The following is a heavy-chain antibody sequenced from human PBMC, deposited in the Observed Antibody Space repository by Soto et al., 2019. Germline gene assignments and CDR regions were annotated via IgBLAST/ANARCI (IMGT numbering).Heavy chain of an antibody. D-gene: IGHD6-19*01. CDR2: ISAFNGNT. V-gene: IGHV1-18*01. Sequence: QDQLVQSGAEVKKPGASVTVSCKASGYSFTNYGITWVRQAPGQGLEWLGWISAFNGNTHYAQKVQGRVTMTTDACTSTAYMELRSLRSDDTAVYYCARDRGVAPPVAGNTHYYYHMDVWGKGTTVTVSS. J-gene: IGHJ6*03. CDR1: GYSFTNYG. CDR3: ARDRGVAPPVAGNTHYYYHMDV.